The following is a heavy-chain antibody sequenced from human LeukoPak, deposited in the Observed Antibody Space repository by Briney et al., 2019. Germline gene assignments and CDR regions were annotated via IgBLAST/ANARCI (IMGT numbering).Heavy chain of an antibody. J-gene: IGHJ6*02. CDR3: ARGSRGRGIYGIGV. D-gene: IGHD3-10*01. Sequence: GGSLRLSCAASGFTFSSYAMRWVRQAPGKEWVAVISYDGSNEYYADSVKGRFTISRDNSKNTLYLQMNSLRAEDTAVYYCARGSRGRGIYGIGVWGQGTTVTVSS. CDR1: GFTFSSYA. V-gene: IGHV3-30-3*01. CDR2: ISYDGSNE.